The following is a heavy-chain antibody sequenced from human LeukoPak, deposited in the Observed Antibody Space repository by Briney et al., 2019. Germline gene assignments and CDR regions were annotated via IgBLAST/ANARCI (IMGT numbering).Heavy chain of an antibody. V-gene: IGHV4-31*03. CDR1: NGSISSGGFY. Sequence: SQTLSLTCSVSNGSISSGGFYWSWLRQHPGKGLEWVGEIHYTGGTSYNPSLKSRATISIDTSKNQLSLKLSSVTAADTAVYYCARGNILSGYCFDFWGQGALVTVSS. CDR2: IHYTGGT. CDR3: ARGNILSGYCFDF. D-gene: IGHD3-9*01. J-gene: IGHJ4*02.